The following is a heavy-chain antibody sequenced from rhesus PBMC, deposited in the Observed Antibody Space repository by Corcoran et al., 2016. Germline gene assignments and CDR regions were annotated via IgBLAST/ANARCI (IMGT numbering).Heavy chain of an antibody. CDR3: ARGRTLGFDY. J-gene: IGHJ4*01. Sequence: EVQLVQSGAEVKRPGESLKISCKTSGYSFTNYWISWVRQMSGKGLEWMGAMDPSNSDARDSPSFQGQVTISADKPITTAYLQWSSLKASDTATYYCARGRTLGFDYWGQGVLVTVSS. CDR1: GYSFTNYW. D-gene: IGHD2-39*01. V-gene: IGHV5-20*02. CDR2: MDPSNSDA.